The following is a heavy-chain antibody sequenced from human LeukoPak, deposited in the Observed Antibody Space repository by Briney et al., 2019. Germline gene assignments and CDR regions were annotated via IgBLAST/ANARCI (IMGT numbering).Heavy chain of an antibody. J-gene: IGHJ5*02. CDR2: IKQDGSEK. CDR3: ARTVGGRYYDSSGYPDH. Sequence: GGSLRLSCAASGFTFISYWMSWVRQAPGKGLEWVANIKQDGSEKYYVDSVKGRFTISRDNAKNSLYLQMNSLRAEDTAVYSCARTVGGRYYDSSGYPDHWGQGTLVTVSS. CDR1: GFTFISYW. V-gene: IGHV3-7*01. D-gene: IGHD3-22*01.